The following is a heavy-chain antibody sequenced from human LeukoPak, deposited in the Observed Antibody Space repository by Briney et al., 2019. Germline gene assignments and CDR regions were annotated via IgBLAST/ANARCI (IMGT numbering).Heavy chain of an antibody. CDR3: ARRPKRWFTEYYFDY. V-gene: IGHV4-34*01. CDR1: GGSFSGYY. J-gene: IGHJ4*02. Sequence: SETLSLTCAVYGGSFSGYYWSWIRQPPGKGLEWIGEINHSGSTNYNPSLKSRVTISVDTSKNQFSLRLSSVTAADTAVYYCARRPKRWFTEYYFDYWGQGTLVTVSS. CDR2: INHSGST. D-gene: IGHD2-15*01.